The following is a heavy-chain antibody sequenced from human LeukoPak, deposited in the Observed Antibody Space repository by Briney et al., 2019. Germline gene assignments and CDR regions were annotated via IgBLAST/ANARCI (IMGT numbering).Heavy chain of an antibody. CDR2: IYYSGST. Sequence: TSETLSLTCTVSGGSISSGDYYWSWIRQPPGKGLEWIGYIYYSGSTYYNPSLKSRVTISVDTSKNQFSLKLSSETAADTAVYYCARVNYDYYYYMDVWGKGTTVTVSS. D-gene: IGHD4-23*01. CDR3: ARVNYDYYYYMDV. J-gene: IGHJ6*03. CDR1: GGSISSGDYY. V-gene: IGHV4-30-4*08.